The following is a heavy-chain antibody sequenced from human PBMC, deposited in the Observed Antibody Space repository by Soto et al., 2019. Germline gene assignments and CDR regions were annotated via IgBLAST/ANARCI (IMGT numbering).Heavy chain of an antibody. D-gene: IGHD6-6*01. CDR3: AREEYSSSEFDY. V-gene: IGHV3-30-3*01. Sequence: GGSLRLFCAASGFTFSNYAMHWVRQAPGKGLEWLAAISFDGRNKYYADSVKGRFTISRDNSKNTLYLQMNSLRAEDTAVYYCAREEYSSSEFDYWGQGTLVTVSS. CDR1: GFTFSNYA. CDR2: ISFDGRNK. J-gene: IGHJ4*02.